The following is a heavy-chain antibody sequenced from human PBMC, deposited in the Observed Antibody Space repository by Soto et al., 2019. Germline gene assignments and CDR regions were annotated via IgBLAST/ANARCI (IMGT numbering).Heavy chain of an antibody. Sequence: SETLSLTCTVSGASINSGDYSGTWIRQPPGKGLEWIGYIYHTGTTYYNMSLKSRVTISVDRSKNQFSLKLSSVTAADTAVYNCARGINYYDSSGDSWFDPWGQGTLVTVSS. CDR1: GASINSGDYS. D-gene: IGHD3-22*01. V-gene: IGHV4-30-2*01. CDR3: ARGINYYDSSGDSWFDP. J-gene: IGHJ5*02. CDR2: IYHTGTT.